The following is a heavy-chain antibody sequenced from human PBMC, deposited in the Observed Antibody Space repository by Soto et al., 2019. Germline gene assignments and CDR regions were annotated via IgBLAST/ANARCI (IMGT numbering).Heavy chain of an antibody. CDR2: ISTFNGNT. D-gene: IGHD4-17*01. CDR1: ASTFTGYT. Sequence: QVHLVQSGTEVKEPGASVKVSCKASASTFTGYTINWVRQAPGQGLEWMGWISTFNGNTKYAGNFEGRVTMTTNTSTTPAYMALTSLTFDDSAVYFCARGTVTSGRWFGPWGQGTLVSVSS. V-gene: IGHV1-18*04. J-gene: IGHJ5*02. CDR3: ARGTVTSGRWFGP.